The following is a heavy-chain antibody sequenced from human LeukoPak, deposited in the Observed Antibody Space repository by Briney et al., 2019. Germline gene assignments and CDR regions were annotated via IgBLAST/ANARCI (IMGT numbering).Heavy chain of an antibody. D-gene: IGHD3-3*01. CDR2: IYYSGST. CDR3: AGHGQLRYYDFWSGSTPTNYFDY. CDR1: GGSISSGDYY. J-gene: IGHJ4*02. V-gene: IGHV4-30-4*01. Sequence: PSQTLSLTCTVSGGSISSGDYYWSWIRQPPGKGLEWIGYIYYSGSTYYNPSLKSRVTISVDTSKNQFSLKLSSVTAADTAVYYCAGHGQLRYYDFWSGSTPTNYFDYWGQGTLVTVSS.